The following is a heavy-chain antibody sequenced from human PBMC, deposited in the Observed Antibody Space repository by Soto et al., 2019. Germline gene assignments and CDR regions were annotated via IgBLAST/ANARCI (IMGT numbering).Heavy chain of an antibody. D-gene: IGHD3-22*01. Sequence: GASVKVSCKASGYTFTSYYMHWVRQAPGQGLEWMGIINPSGGSTSYAQKFQGRVTITRDTSASTAYMELSSLRSEDTAVYYCARGSGYYYWDDYWGQGTLVTVAS. CDR1: GYTFTSYY. V-gene: IGHV1-46*01. J-gene: IGHJ4*02. CDR2: INPSGGST. CDR3: ARGSGYYYWDDY.